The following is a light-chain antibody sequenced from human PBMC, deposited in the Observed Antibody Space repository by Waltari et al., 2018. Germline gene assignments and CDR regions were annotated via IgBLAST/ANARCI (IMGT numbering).Light chain of an antibody. Sequence: QSALTQPRSVSGSPGQSVTISCTGTSSDVGANHYVSWYQQHPGKAPKLLIYDVRKRPSGVPDRCSGSKSCNTAALTISGLQAEDEADYYCCSNAGDPWVFGGGTKLTVL. CDR1: SSDVGANHY. J-gene: IGLJ3*02. CDR3: CSNAGDPWV. CDR2: DVR. V-gene: IGLV2-11*01.